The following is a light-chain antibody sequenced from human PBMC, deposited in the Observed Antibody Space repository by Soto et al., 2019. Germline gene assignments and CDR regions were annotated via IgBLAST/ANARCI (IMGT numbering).Light chain of an antibody. Sequence: DIQMTQSPSSVSASVGDRVTITCRASQGISSWVAWYQQKPGKAPNLLIYAASSLQSGVPSRFGGSGSGTEFTLTISNLQPEDFATYYCQQADTFPLTFGGRTKVEIK. V-gene: IGKV1-12*01. CDR1: QGISSW. CDR3: QQADTFPLT. J-gene: IGKJ4*01. CDR2: AAS.